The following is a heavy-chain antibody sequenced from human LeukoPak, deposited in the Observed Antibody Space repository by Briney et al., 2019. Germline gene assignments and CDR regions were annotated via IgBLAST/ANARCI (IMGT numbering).Heavy chain of an antibody. CDR2: IKSKTDGGTT. CDR3: AKGGGYSYIPDYGMDV. Sequence: GGSLRLSCAASGFTFSNAWMSWVRQAPGKGLEWVGRIKSKTDGGTTDYAAPVKGRFTISRDDSKNTLYLQMNSLRAEDTAVYYCAKGGGYSYIPDYGMDVWGQGTTVTVSS. J-gene: IGHJ6*02. V-gene: IGHV3-15*01. CDR1: GFTFSNAW. D-gene: IGHD5-18*01.